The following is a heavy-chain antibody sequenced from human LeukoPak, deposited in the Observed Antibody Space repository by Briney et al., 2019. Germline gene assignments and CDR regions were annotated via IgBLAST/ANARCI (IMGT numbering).Heavy chain of an antibody. J-gene: IGHJ3*02. Sequence: PSETLSLTCTVSGGSISSYYWSWIRQPPGKGLEWLGYIYYSGSTNYNPSLKSRVTMLVDTSKNQFSLKLSSVTAADTAVYYCARYQTPIAAAGSRYAFDIWGQGTMVTVSS. D-gene: IGHD6-13*01. CDR3: ARYQTPIAAAGSRYAFDI. V-gene: IGHV4-59*01. CDR2: IYYSGST. CDR1: GGSISSYY.